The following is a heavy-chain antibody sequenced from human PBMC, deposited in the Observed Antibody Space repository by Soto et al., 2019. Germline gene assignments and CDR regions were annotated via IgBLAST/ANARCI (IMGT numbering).Heavy chain of an antibody. D-gene: IGHD2-21*02. CDR3: ARVCGGDCYYYYGMDV. Sequence: PSETLSLTCTVSGGSISSGGYYWSWIRQHPGKGPEWIGYIYYSGSTYYNPSLKSRVTISVDTSKNQFSLKLSSVTAADTAVYYCARVCGGDCYYYYGMDVWGQGTTVTVSS. V-gene: IGHV4-31*03. CDR2: IYYSGST. J-gene: IGHJ6*02. CDR1: GGSISSGGYY.